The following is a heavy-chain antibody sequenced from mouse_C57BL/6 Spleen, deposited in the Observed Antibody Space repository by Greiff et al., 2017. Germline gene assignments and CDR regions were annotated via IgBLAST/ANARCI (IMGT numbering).Heavy chain of an antibody. CDR1: GYTFTDYN. CDR3: ASADYGSTGPWFAY. J-gene: IGHJ3*01. V-gene: IGHV1-18*01. Sequence: VQLKESGPELVKPGASVKIPCKASGYTFTDYNMDWVKQSHGKSLEWIGDINPNNGGTIYNQKFKGKATLTVDKSSSTAYMELRSLTSEDTAVYYCASADYGSTGPWFAYWGQGTLVTVSA. D-gene: IGHD1-1*01. CDR2: INPNNGGT.